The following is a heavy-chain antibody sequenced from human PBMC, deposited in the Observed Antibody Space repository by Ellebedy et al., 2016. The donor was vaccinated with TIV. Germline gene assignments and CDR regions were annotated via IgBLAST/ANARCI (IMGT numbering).Heavy chain of an antibody. Sequence: ASVKVSCKASGYTFTGYYMHWVRQAPGQGLEWMGWINPNSGGTNYAQKFQGRVTMTRDTSISTAYMELSRLRSDDTAVYYCARCPLEKAWFGELIYYYYGMDVWGQGTTVTVSS. V-gene: IGHV1-2*02. J-gene: IGHJ6*02. CDR3: ARCPLEKAWFGELIYYYYGMDV. CDR1: GYTFTGYY. CDR2: INPNSGGT. D-gene: IGHD3-10*01.